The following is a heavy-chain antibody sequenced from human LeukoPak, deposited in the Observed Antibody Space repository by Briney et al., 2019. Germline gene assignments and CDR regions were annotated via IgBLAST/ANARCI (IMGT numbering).Heavy chain of an antibody. D-gene: IGHD3-3*01. CDR1: GGSISSSSSY. CDR2: IYYNGNT. Sequence: SETLSLTCTVSGGSISSSSSYWAWIRQPPGKGLEWIATIYYNGNTYYNSSLKTRVTISVDTSKNQFSLLLTSVTAADTAVYCCARLESPGWFDPWGQGTLVTVSS. J-gene: IGHJ5*02. V-gene: IGHV4-39*01. CDR3: ARLESPGWFDP.